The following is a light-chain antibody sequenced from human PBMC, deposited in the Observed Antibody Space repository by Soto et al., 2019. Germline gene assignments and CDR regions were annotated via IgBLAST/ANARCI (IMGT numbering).Light chain of an antibody. Sequence: ETVMTQSPATLSVSPGERATLSCWASQSVNSNLAWYQQKLSQAPRVLIYGASTRATGIPARFSGSGSATEFTLTISSLQSEDFALYYCQHTLKWPPTFGQGTRLEIK. V-gene: IGKV3-15*01. CDR1: QSVNSN. CDR3: QHTLKWPPT. J-gene: IGKJ5*01. CDR2: GAS.